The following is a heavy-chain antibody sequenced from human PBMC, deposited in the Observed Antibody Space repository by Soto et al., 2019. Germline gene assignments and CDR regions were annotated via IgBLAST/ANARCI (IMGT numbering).Heavy chain of an antibody. D-gene: IGHD3-10*01. V-gene: IGHV4-39*01. J-gene: IGHJ4*02. Sequence: XETLSLTCTVAGCSISSSRYYWGWIRQPPGKGLEWIGSIYYSGSTYYNPSLKSRVTISVDTSKNQFSLKLSSVTAADTAVYYCASLEWFGELSNYWGQGTLVTVSS. CDR1: GCSISSSRYY. CDR2: IYYSGST. CDR3: ASLEWFGELSNY.